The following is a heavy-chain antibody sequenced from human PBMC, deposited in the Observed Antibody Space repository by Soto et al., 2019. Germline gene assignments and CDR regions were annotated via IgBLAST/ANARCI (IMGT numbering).Heavy chain of an antibody. CDR2: IYYSGST. CDR3: ARASGYDLGYYYYGMDV. D-gene: IGHD5-12*01. CDR1: GGSVSSGSYY. V-gene: IGHV4-61*01. Sequence: SETLSLTCTVSGGSVSSGSYYWSWIRQPPGKGLEWIGYIYYSGSTNYNPSLKSRVTISVDTSKNQFSLKLSSVTAADTAVYYCARASGYDLGYYYYGMDVWGQGTTVTVS. J-gene: IGHJ6*02.